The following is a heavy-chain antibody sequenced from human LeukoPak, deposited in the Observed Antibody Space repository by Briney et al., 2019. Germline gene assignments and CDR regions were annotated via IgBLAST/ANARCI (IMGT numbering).Heavy chain of an antibody. V-gene: IGHV3-21*01. CDR3: ARASKPYYYNSSGYYFDY. CDR2: ISSSSSYI. Sequence: GRSLRLSCAASGSTFSSYSMNWVRQAPGKGLEWVSSISSSSSYIYYADSVKCRFTISRDNAKHSLYLQMNSLRAEDTAVYYCARASKPYYYNSSGYYFDYWGQRTLVTVSS. J-gene: IGHJ4*02. D-gene: IGHD3-22*01. CDR1: GSTFSSYS.